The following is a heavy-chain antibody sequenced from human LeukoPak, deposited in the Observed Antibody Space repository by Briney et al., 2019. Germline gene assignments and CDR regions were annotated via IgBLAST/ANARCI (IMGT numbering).Heavy chain of an antibody. Sequence: SVTVSCKASGFTFSISPMQWVRQARGQRLEWIGWIVVGSGNTNYAQKFQGRVTITADESTSTAYMELSSLRSEDTAVYYCARNLGIAVAGTVGWFDPWGQGTLVTVSS. CDR1: GFTFSISP. D-gene: IGHD6-19*01. CDR2: IVVGSGNT. J-gene: IGHJ5*02. CDR3: ARNLGIAVAGTVGWFDP. V-gene: IGHV1-58*02.